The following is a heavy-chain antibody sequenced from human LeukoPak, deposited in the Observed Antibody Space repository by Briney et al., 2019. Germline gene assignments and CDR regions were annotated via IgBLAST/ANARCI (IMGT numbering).Heavy chain of an antibody. D-gene: IGHD6-19*01. CDR3: LGGTGWIFDY. J-gene: IGHJ4*02. V-gene: IGHV3-74*01. CDR1: GFTFSSHW. Sequence: GGSLRLSCAASGFTFSSHWMHWVRQAPGKGLVWVSRINSDGSITSYADSVKGRFTISRDNAKDTLYLQMNSLRAEDTAVYYCLGGTGWIFDYWGQGTLVTVSS. CDR2: INSDGSIT.